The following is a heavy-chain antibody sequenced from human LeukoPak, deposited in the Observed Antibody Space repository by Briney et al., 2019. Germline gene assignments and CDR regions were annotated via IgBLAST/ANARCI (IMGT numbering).Heavy chain of an antibody. V-gene: IGHV3-48*03. D-gene: IGHD4-17*01. CDR3: ARDYGDYSIVGEGFDY. J-gene: IGHJ4*02. CDR2: ISGSGLSI. Sequence: GGSLRLSCVASGSLFNNYEMNWVRQAPGKGLEWVSYISGSGLSIYYADSVKGRFEISRDNAKNSLYLQMNSLRVEDTAVYYCARDYGDYSIVGEGFDYWGQGTLVTVSS. CDR1: GSLFNNYE.